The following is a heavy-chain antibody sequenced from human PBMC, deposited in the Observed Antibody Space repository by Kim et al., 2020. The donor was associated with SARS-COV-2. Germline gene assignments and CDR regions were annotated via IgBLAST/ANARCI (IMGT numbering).Heavy chain of an antibody. CDR2: IKHSGST. J-gene: IGHJ6*02. Sequence: SETLSLTCAVYGGSFSGYYWSWIRQPPGKGLEWIGEIKHSGSTNYNPSLKSRVTISVDTSKNQFSLKLSSVTAADTAVYYCARYYYYGMDVWGQGTTVTVSS. V-gene: IGHV4-34*01. CDR1: GGSFSGYY. CDR3: ARYYYYGMDV.